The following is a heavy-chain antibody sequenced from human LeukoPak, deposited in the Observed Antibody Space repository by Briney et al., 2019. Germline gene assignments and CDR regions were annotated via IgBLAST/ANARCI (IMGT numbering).Heavy chain of an antibody. D-gene: IGHD3-3*01. V-gene: IGHV4-34*01. CDR3: ARGGPDYDFWSGYPFGPENYFDY. J-gene: IGHJ4*02. Sequence: PSEALSLTCAVYGGSFSGYYWSWIRQPPGKGLEWIGEINHSGSTNYNPSLKSRVTISVDTSKNRFSLKLSSVTAADTAVYYCARGGPDYDFWSGYPFGPENYFDYWGQGTLVTVSS. CDR2: INHSGST. CDR1: GGSFSGYY.